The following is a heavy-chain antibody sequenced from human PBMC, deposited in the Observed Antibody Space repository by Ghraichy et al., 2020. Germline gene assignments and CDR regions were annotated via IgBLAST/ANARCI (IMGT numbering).Heavy chain of an antibody. CDR2: IKQDGSEK. CDR3: ARGVVPAAIARYYYYYMDV. CDR1: GFTFSSYW. V-gene: IGHV3-7*01. D-gene: IGHD2-2*01. J-gene: IGHJ6*03. Sequence: GGSLRLSCAASGFTFSSYWMSWVRQAPGKGLEWVANIKQDGSEKYYVDSVKGRFTISRDNAKNSLYLQMNSLRAEDTAVYYCARGVVPAAIARYYYYYMDVWGKGTTVTVSS.